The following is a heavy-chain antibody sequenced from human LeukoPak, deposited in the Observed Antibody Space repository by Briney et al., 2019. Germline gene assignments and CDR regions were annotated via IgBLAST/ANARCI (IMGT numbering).Heavy chain of an antibody. J-gene: IGHJ3*02. Sequence: SETLSLTCTVSGGSISSYYWSWIRQSPGKGLEWIGYIYYSGSTNYNPSLKSRVTISVDASKNQFSLKLSSVTAADTAVYYCATTYYDFWSGYSDAFDIWGQGTMVTVSS. CDR3: ATTYYDFWSGYSDAFDI. CDR1: GGSISSYY. D-gene: IGHD3-3*01. CDR2: IYYSGST. V-gene: IGHV4-59*01.